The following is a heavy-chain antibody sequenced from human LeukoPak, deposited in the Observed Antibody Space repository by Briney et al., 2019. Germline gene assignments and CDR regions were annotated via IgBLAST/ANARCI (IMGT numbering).Heavy chain of an antibody. CDR2: INPNNGDT. CDR3: ARDLDGYSSIP. V-gene: IGHV1-2*02. Sequence: ASVKVSCKASEYTFTDYFIHWVRQAPGQGLEWMGWINPNNGDTKYAQKFQGRVTMTRDTSISTAYMELTRLRFDDTAVFYCARDLDGYSSIPWGQGTLVTVSS. CDR1: EYTFTDYF. D-gene: IGHD5-24*01. J-gene: IGHJ5*02.